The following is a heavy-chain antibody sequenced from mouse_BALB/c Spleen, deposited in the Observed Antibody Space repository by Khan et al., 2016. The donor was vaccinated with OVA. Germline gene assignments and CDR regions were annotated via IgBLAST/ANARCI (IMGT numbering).Heavy chain of an antibody. J-gene: IGHJ3*01. D-gene: IGHD2-10*01. V-gene: IGHV1-4*01. Sequence: QVQLQQSGAELARPGASVKMSCKASGYTFTSYTMHWVKQRPGQGLEWIGYINPSNDYTNYTQKFKDKATLTADKSSSTAYMQQSSLTSEDYAVYYCTRKGPYYGNYGAWFAYWGQGTLVTVSA. CDR2: INPSNDYT. CDR1: GYTFTSYT. CDR3: TRKGPYYGNYGAWFAY.